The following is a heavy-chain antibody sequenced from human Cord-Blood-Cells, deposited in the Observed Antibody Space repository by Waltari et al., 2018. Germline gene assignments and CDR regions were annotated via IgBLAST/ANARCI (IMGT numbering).Heavy chain of an antibody. D-gene: IGHD3-10*01. Sequence: GWIRQPPGKGLEWIGSIYYSGSTYYNPSLKSRVTISVDTSKNQFSLKLSSVTAADTAVYYCARSLYYYDSGSFFDYWGQGTLVTVSS. CDR2: IYYSGST. CDR3: ARSLYYYDSGSFFDY. J-gene: IGHJ4*02. V-gene: IGHV4-39*01.